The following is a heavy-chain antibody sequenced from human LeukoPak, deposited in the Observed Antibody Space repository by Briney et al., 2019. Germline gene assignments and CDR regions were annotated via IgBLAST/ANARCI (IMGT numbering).Heavy chain of an antibody. CDR3: ARTGIAVAGTLSYYYYYMDV. CDR2: ISSNGDST. CDR1: GFTFSIHG. Sequence: PGGSLRLSCAASGFTFSIHGMNWVRQAPGKGLEYVSAISSNGDSTYYANSVKGRFTISRDNSKNTLYLQMGSLRAEDMAVYYCARTGIAVAGTLSYYYYYMDVWGKGTTVTVSS. D-gene: IGHD6-19*01. V-gene: IGHV3-64*01. J-gene: IGHJ6*03.